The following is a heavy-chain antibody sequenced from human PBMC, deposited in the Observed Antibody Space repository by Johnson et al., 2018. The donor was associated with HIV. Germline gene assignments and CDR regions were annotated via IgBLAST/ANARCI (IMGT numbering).Heavy chain of an antibody. Sequence: VQLVESGGGLVQPGGSLRLSCAASGFTFSSYDMHWVRQATGKGLEWVSAIGTAGDTYYPGSVKGRFTISRDNAKNSLYLQMNSLRAEDTALYYCAIIPPHYYDSSGSDAFDIWGQGTMVTVSS. J-gene: IGHJ3*02. CDR2: IGTAGDT. V-gene: IGHV3-13*01. CDR1: GFTFSSYD. D-gene: IGHD3-22*01. CDR3: AIIPPHYYDSSGSDAFDI.